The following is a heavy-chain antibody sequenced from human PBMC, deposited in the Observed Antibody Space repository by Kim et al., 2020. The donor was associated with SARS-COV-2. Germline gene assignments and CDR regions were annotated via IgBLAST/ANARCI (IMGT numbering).Heavy chain of an antibody. D-gene: IGHD6-6*01. CDR1: GFTFSRFT. Sequence: GGSLRLSCAASGFTFSRFTINWVRQAPGKGLEWVSSISSNGYYIYYADSMKGRFTISRDNAKNSLYLQMNNLRAEDTAVYYCAREAGGGSSSSDWFDPWGQRTLVTVSS. CDR3: AREAGGGSSSSDWFDP. J-gene: IGHJ5*02. V-gene: IGHV3-21*01. CDR2: ISSNGYYI.